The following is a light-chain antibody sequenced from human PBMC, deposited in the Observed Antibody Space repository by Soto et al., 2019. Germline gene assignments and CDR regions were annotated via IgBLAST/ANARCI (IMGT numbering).Light chain of an antibody. J-gene: IGLJ1*01. CDR1: SSDVGGYNY. Sequence: QSVLTQPASVSGSPGQSITISCPGTSSDVGGYNYVSWYQQHPGKAPKLMIYEVSNRPSGASNRFSGSKSGNTASLTISGLQAEDEAVYYCSSYTSSSAYVVGTWTKVTVL. CDR3: SSYTSSSAYV. V-gene: IGLV2-14*01. CDR2: EVS.